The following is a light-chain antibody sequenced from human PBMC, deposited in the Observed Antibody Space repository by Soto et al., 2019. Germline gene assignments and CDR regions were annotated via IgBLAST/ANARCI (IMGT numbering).Light chain of an antibody. Sequence: LKKSAGTLSLSQGERATLSWRASQSVSGSYLAWYKQKPGQAPRLLIYGASSRATGIPDRFSGRGSGTDFTLTISRLEPEDFVVYYCQQYGSSPLTFGGGTKVDIK. V-gene: IGKV3-20*01. J-gene: IGKJ4*01. CDR2: GAS. CDR1: QSVSGSY. CDR3: QQYGSSPLT.